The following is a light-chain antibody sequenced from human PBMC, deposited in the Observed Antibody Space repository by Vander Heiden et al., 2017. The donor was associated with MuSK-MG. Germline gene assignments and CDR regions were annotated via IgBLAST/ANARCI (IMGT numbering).Light chain of an antibody. J-gene: IGLJ2*01. CDR1: SSNIGNNY. CDR3: GTWDSSLSVVV. Sequence: SCSGSSSNIGNNYVSWYQQLPGTAPKLRSYDNNRRPSGIPDRFSGSKSGASATLGITGLQTGDEADYYCGTWDSSLSVVVFGGGTKLTVL. CDR2: DNN. V-gene: IGLV1-51*01.